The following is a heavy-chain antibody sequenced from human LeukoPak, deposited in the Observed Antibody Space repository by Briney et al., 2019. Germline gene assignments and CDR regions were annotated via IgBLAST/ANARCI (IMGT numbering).Heavy chain of an antibody. D-gene: IGHD4-23*01. CDR1: GGTFSSYG. V-gene: IGHV1-69*04. J-gene: IGHJ4*02. CDR2: IIPILGIA. Sequence: SVKVSCKASGGTFSSYGISWVRQAPGQGLEWMGRIIPILGIANYAQKFQGRVTITADKSTSTAYMELSSLRSEDTAVYYCARLYGGNSGYFDYWGPGTLVTVSS. CDR3: ARLYGGNSGYFDY.